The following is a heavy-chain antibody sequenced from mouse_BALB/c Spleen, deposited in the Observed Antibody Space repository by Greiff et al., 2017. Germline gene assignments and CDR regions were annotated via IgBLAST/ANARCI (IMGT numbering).Heavy chain of an antibody. J-gene: IGHJ4*01. V-gene: IGHV5-6-2*01. D-gene: IGHD2-3*01. CDR2: INSNGGST. CDR1: GFTFSSYY. CDR3: ARGDGYHAMDY. Sequence: EVKLVESGGGLVKLGGSLKLSCAASGFTFSSYYMSWVRQTPEKRLELVAAINSNGGSTYYPDTVKGRFTISRDNAKNTLYLQMSSLKSEDTALYYCARGDGYHAMDYWGQGTSVTVSS.